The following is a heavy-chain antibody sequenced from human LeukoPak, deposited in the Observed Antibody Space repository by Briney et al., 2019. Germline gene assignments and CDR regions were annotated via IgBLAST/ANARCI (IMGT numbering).Heavy chain of an antibody. J-gene: IGHJ6*02. CDR1: GFTFSSNY. V-gene: IGHV3-53*04. CDR3: ARGMRIAVAGTYYYYGMDV. D-gene: IGHD6-19*01. Sequence: PGGSLRLSCAASGFTFSSNYMSWVRQAPGKGLEWVSVIYSGGSTYYADSVKGRFTISRHNSKNTLYLQMNSLRAEDTAVYYCARGMRIAVAGTYYYYGMDVWGQGTTVTVSS. CDR2: IYSGGST.